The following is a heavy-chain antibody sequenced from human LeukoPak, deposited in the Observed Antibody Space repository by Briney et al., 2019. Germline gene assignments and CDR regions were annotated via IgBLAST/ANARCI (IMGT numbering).Heavy chain of an antibody. CDR1: GFIFTNYH. D-gene: IGHD7-27*01. Sequence: GGSLRLSCATSGFIFTNYHLHWVRQAPGKGPEWLSYIVSTSHVTIYADSVMGRFTISRDNAKNSVSLQMDSLRSDDTAVYYCAREDDDWGPNTFDLWGPGTMVTVS. CDR3: AREDDDWGPNTFDL. CDR2: IVSTSHVT. V-gene: IGHV3-48*01. J-gene: IGHJ3*01.